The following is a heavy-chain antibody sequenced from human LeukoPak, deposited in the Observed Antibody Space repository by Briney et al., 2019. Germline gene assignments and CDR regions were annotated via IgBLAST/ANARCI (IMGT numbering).Heavy chain of an antibody. CDR1: GGSISSGGYS. V-gene: IGHV4-30-2*01. J-gene: IGHJ6*02. CDR2: IYHSGST. Sequence: PSQTLSLTCAVSGGSISSGGYSWSWIRQPPGKGLEWIGYIYHSGSTYYNPSLKSRVTISVDRSKNQFSLKLSSVTAADTAVYYCARGDLYYGMDVWGRGTTVTVSS. CDR3: ARGDLYYGMDV.